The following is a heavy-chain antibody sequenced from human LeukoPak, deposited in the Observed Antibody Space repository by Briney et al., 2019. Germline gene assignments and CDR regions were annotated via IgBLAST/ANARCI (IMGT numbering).Heavy chain of an antibody. V-gene: IGHV4-59*13. CDR1: GVSITTYY. CDR3: AREANYYGSGSYFEGTFDY. J-gene: IGHJ4*02. Sequence: SETLSLTCTVSGVSITTYYWSWIRQPPGKGLEWIGYIYHSGSTNYNPSLKSRVTISVDTSKNEFSLKLTSVTAADTAVYYCAREANYYGSGSYFEGTFDYWGQGSLVTVSS. CDR2: IYHSGST. D-gene: IGHD3-10*01.